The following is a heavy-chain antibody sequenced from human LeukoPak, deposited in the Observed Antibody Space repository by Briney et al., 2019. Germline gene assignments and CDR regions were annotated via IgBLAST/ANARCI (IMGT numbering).Heavy chain of an antibody. CDR1: GFTFSSYW. CDR2: IKQDGSEK. D-gene: IGHD6-13*01. Sequence: PGGSLRLSCAASGFTFSSYWMSWVRQAPGKGLEWVANIKQDGSEKYYVDSVKGRFTISRDNAKNSLYLQMNSLRAEDTAVYYCAKGESSSWYVMVDYWGQGTLVTVSP. J-gene: IGHJ4*02. V-gene: IGHV3-7*03. CDR3: AKGESSSWYVMVDY.